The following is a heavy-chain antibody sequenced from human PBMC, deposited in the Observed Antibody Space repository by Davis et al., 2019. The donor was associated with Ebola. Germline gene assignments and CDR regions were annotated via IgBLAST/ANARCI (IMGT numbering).Heavy chain of an antibody. CDR1: GYNFNNYW. D-gene: IGHD2-15*01. CDR3: ARRGYCSGSACPWGWFDP. CDR2: IYPGDSDT. J-gene: IGHJ5*02. V-gene: IGHV5-51*01. Sequence: GSLKISCKGSGYNFNNYWIGWVRQMPGKGLEWMGIIYPGDSDTRYSPSFQGQVTISADKSISTAYLQWSSLKVSDTAIYYCARRGYCSGSACPWGWFDPWGQGTRVTVSS.